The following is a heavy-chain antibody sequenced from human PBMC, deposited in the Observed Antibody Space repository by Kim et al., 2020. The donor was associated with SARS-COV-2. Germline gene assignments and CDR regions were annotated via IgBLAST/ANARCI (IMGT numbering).Heavy chain of an antibody. Sequence: SETLSLTCTVSGGSINGGTFYWGWIRQPPGRGLEWIGSIHHSGGTYNNPSLKSRITMSVDPSKNEFSLKLSSVTAAVTGIYYCVRHVPLVLIPNWFDPWGQGTXVSVAS. V-gene: IGHV4-39*01. D-gene: IGHD2-8*01. J-gene: IGHJ5*01. CDR1: GGSINGGTFY. CDR3: VRHVPLVLIPNWFDP. CDR2: IHHSGGT.